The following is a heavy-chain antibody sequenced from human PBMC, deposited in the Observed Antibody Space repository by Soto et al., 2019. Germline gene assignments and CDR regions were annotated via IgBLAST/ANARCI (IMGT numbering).Heavy chain of an antibody. CDR1: GFTFNSYT. CDR2: ISSSHSFI. D-gene: IGHD4-17*01. J-gene: IGHJ4*02. CDR3: ARDRRVHYGGHDLVLDS. Sequence: PGGSLRLSCAVSGFTFNSYTMSWVRQAPGKGLEWVSSISSSHSFIYYADSVKGRFTISRDNAKNSLYLHMDSLRAEDTAVYYCARDRRVHYGGHDLVLDSWGQGALVTVSS. V-gene: IGHV3-21*01.